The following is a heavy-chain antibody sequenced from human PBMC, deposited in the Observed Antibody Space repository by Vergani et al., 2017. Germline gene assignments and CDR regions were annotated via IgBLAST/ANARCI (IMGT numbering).Heavy chain of an antibody. V-gene: IGHV3-23*04. J-gene: IGHJ6*02. D-gene: IGHD1-26*01. Sequence: EVQLVESGGGLVQPGGSLRLSCAASGFTFSSYAMSWVRQAPGKGLEWVSAISGSGGSTYYADSVKGRFTISRDNSKNTLYLQMNSLRAEETAVYYCARDQGVGATYYYYYGMDVWGQGTTVTVSS. CDR1: GFTFSSYA. CDR2: ISGSGGST. CDR3: ARDQGVGATYYYYYGMDV.